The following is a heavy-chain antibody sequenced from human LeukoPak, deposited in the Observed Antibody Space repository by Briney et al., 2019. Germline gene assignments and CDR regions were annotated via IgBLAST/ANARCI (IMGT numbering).Heavy chain of an antibody. J-gene: IGHJ4*02. V-gene: IGHV3-30*18. CDR1: GFTFSSYG. D-gene: IGHD6-19*01. CDR2: ISYDGSNK. CDR3: AKVLSVGSTGWYWGDFDY. Sequence: GRSLRLSCAASGFTFSSYGMHWVRQAPGKGLEWVAVISYDGSNKYYADSVKGRFTISRDNSKNTLYLQMNSLRAEDTAVYYCAKVLSVGSTGWYWGDFDYWGQGALVTVSS.